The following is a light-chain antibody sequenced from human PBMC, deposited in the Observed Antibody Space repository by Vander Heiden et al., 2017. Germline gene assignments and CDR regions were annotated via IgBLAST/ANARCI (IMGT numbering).Light chain of an antibody. J-gene: IGKJ4*01. Sequence: DIQTAHSPSSLPASVGDKATITCQASQDISNYLDWYQQKPGKAPKLLTYDASNLETGVPSRFSGSGSGTDFTFTISSLQPEDIATYYCQQYDNLPPLTFGGGTKVEIK. CDR3: QQYDNLPPLT. CDR2: DAS. V-gene: IGKV1-33*01. CDR1: QDISNY.